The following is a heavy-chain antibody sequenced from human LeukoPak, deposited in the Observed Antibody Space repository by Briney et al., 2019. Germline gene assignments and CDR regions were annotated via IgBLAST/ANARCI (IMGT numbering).Heavy chain of an antibody. Sequence: ASVKVSCKASDYTYTSYGISWVRQAPGQGLEWMGWISGYNGNTNYAQKFQGRVTMTRDTSTSTVYMELSSLRSEDTAVYYCARGAREYYYDSSGYLSYWGQGTLVTVSS. CDR2: ISGYNGNT. J-gene: IGHJ4*02. CDR3: ARGAREYYYDSSGYLSY. CDR1: DYTYTSYG. V-gene: IGHV1-18*01. D-gene: IGHD3-22*01.